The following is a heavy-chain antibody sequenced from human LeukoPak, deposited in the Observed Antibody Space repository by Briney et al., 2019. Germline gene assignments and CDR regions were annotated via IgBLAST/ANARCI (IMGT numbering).Heavy chain of an antibody. J-gene: IGHJ4*02. V-gene: IGHV1-69*04. CDR3: ARARGYSYGYDY. Sequence: GASVTVSCKASGGTFSSYAISWVRQAPGQGLEWMGRIIPILGIANYAQKFQGRVTITADKSTSTAYMELSSLRSEDTAVYYCARARGYSYGYDYWGQGTLVTVSS. D-gene: IGHD5-18*01. CDR2: IIPILGIA. CDR1: GGTFSSYA.